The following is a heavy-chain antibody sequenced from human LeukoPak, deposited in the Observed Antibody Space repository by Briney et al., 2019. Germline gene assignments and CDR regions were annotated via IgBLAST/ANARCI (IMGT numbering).Heavy chain of an antibody. Sequence: ASVTVSCKASGYTFTGYYMHWVRQAPGQGLEWMGRINPNSGGTNYAQKFQGRVTMTRDTSISTAYMELSRLRSDDTAVYYCARGAYGSGSYYSNWFDPWGQGTLVTVSS. J-gene: IGHJ5*02. CDR3: ARGAYGSGSYYSNWFDP. CDR2: INPNSGGT. V-gene: IGHV1-2*06. D-gene: IGHD3-10*01. CDR1: GYTFTGYY.